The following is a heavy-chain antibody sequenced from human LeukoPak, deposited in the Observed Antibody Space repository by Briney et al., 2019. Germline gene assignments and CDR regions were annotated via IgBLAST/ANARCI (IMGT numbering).Heavy chain of an antibody. J-gene: IGHJ6*03. Sequence: GGSLRLSCAASGFTFSSYEMNWVRQAPGKGLEWVSYISSSGSTIYYADSVKGRFTISRDNAKNSLYLQMNSLRAEDTAVYYCAISGGNSGSYYYYYMDVWGKGTTVTVSS. CDR3: AISGGNSGSYYYYYMDV. D-gene: IGHD1-26*01. CDR1: GFTFSSYE. CDR2: ISSSGSTI. V-gene: IGHV3-48*03.